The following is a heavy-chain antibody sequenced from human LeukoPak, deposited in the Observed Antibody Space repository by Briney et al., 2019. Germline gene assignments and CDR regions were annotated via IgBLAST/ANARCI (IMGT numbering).Heavy chain of an antibody. D-gene: IGHD5-12*01. V-gene: IGHV4-34*01. CDR1: GGSFSGYY. J-gene: IGHJ6*03. CDR3: ARDGGYSGYDYLGMYYYYYYYMDV. Sequence: SETLSLTCAVYGGSFSGYYWSWIRQPPGKGLEWIGEINHSGSTNYNPSLKSRVTISVDTSKNQFSLKLSSVTAADTAVYYCARDGGYSGYDYLGMYYYYYYYMDVWGKGTTVTVSS. CDR2: INHSGST.